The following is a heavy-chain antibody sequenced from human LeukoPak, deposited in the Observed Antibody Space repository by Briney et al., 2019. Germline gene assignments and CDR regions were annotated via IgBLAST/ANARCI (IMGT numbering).Heavy chain of an antibody. CDR3: ARRGSYWGSFDY. J-gene: IGHJ4*02. V-gene: IGHV4-39*01. D-gene: IGHD1-26*01. CDR2: IYYSGST. CDR1: GGSISSSSYY. Sequence: SETLSLTCTVSGGSISSSSYYWGWIRQPPGKGLEWIGSIYYSGSTYYNPSLKSRVTISVDTSKNQFSLKLSSVTAADTAVYYCARRGSYWGSFDYWGQGTLVTVSS.